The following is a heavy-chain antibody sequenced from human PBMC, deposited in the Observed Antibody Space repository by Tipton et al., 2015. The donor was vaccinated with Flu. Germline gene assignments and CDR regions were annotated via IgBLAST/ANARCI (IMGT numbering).Heavy chain of an antibody. CDR1: GFIFSSHW. D-gene: IGHD2-21*01. Sequence: SLRLSCAASGFIFSSHWMTWVRQGPGKGLEWVAAIKEDGSETYYVDSVKGRFTISRDNAKNSLYLQMNSLRVEDTALYYCARAPRDSDAFDIWGQGTMVTVSS. CDR3: ARAPRDSDAFDI. J-gene: IGHJ3*02. V-gene: IGHV3-7*01. CDR2: IKEDGSET.